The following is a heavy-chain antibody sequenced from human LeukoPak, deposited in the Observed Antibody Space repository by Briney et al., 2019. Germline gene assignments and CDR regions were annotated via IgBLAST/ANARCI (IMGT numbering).Heavy chain of an antibody. V-gene: IGHV3-21*01. J-gene: IGHJ4*02. CDR3: AREGYSYGTPEGFDY. D-gene: IGHD5-18*01. Sequence: GGSLRLSCAASGFTFSSYSMNWVRQAPGKGLEWVSSISGSSSYIYYADSVKGRFTISRDNAKNSLYLQMNSLRAEDTAVYYCAREGYSYGTPEGFDYWGQGTLVTVSS. CDR2: ISGSSSYI. CDR1: GFTFSSYS.